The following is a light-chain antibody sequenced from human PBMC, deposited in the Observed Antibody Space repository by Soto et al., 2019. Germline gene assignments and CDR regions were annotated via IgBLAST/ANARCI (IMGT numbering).Light chain of an antibody. V-gene: IGLV2-14*01. CDR1: SSYVGAYNY. Sequence: QSVLTQPASVSGSPGQSITISCNGSSSYVGAYNYVSWYQQYPGKAPKVIIFEVRKRPSGVSNRFSGSKSGDTASLTISGLQADDEADYYCSSYRSSTTFVFGTGTKLTVL. CDR3: SSYRSSTTFV. J-gene: IGLJ1*01. CDR2: EVR.